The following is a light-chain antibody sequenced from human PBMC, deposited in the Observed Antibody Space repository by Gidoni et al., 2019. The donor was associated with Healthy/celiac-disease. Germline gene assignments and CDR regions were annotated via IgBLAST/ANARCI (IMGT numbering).Light chain of an antibody. V-gene: IGLV2-14*03. CDR1: SSDVGGYNY. Sequence: QSALTQPASGSGAPGQSITISCTGTSSDVGGYNYVSWYQQHPGKAPKLMIYDVSNRPSGVSNRFSGSKSGNTASLTLSGLQAEDEADYYCSSYTSSSTPVVFGGGPKLTVL. CDR3: SSYTSSSTPVV. CDR2: DVS. J-gene: IGLJ2*01.